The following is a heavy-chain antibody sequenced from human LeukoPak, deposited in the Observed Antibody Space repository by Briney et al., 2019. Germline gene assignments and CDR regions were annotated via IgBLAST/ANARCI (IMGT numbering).Heavy chain of an antibody. CDR1: GFTFSSYG. V-gene: IGHV3-23*01. CDR3: ARAYYDSSVRRDY. J-gene: IGHJ4*02. D-gene: IGHD3-22*01. Sequence: GGSLRLSCAASGFTFSSYGMSWVRQAPGKGLEWVSAISGSGGSTYYADSVKGRFTISRDNSKNTLYLQMNSLRAEDTAVYYCARAYYDSSVRRDYWGQGTLVTVSS. CDR2: ISGSGGST.